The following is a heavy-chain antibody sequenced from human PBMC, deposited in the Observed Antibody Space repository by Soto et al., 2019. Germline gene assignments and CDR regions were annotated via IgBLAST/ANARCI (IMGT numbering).Heavy chain of an antibody. D-gene: IGHD3-22*01. Sequence: GGSLRLSCAASGFTFSSYGMHWVRQAPGKGLEWVAVISKDGSTKYDADSVKGRFTISRDNSKNTLYLQMNSLRAEDTAVYYCAKETHSSGYGSYFDYWGQGTLVTVSS. CDR1: GFTFSSYG. CDR3: AKETHSSGYGSYFDY. V-gene: IGHV3-30*18. CDR2: ISKDGSTK. J-gene: IGHJ4*02.